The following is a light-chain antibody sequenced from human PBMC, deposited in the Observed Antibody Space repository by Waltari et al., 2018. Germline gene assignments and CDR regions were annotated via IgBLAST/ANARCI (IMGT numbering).Light chain of an antibody. CDR2: ATT. CDR1: SSNIGAGSG. CDR3: LSYDNRLTGWV. V-gene: IGLV1-40*01. Sequence: QSVLSQPPSVSGAPGQRVTISCAGSSSNIGAGSGVHWYQHLPGTAPKLLIYATTTRPSGVPARFSGSKSGTSASLAITGLQAEDEADYYCLSYDNRLTGWVFGGGTKVTVL. J-gene: IGLJ3*02.